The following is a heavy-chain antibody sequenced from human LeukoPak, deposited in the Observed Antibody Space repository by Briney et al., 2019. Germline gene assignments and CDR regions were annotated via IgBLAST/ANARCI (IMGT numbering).Heavy chain of an antibody. CDR1: GGSISSYYW. J-gene: IGHJ4*02. Sequence: TLSLTCTVSGGSISSYYWSWIRQPPGKALEWLARIDWDDDKYYSTSLKTRLTISKDTSKNQVVLTMTNMDPVDTATYYCARENYYDSSGFDYRGQGTLVTVSS. V-gene: IGHV2-70*11. CDR2: IDWDDDK. CDR3: ARENYYDSSGFDY. D-gene: IGHD3-22*01.